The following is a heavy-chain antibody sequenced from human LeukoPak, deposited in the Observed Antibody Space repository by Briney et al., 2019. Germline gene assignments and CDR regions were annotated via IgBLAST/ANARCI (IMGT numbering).Heavy chain of an antibody. Sequence: ASVKVSCKASGYTFTGYYMHWVRQAPGQGLEWMGWINPNSGGTNYAQKFQGRVTMTRDTSISTAYMELSRLRSDDTAVYYCARDVIAVVPAAISWFDPWGQGTLVTVSS. D-gene: IGHD2-2*01. J-gene: IGHJ5*02. CDR3: ARDVIAVVPAAISWFDP. CDR1: GYTFTGYY. V-gene: IGHV1-2*02. CDR2: INPNSGGT.